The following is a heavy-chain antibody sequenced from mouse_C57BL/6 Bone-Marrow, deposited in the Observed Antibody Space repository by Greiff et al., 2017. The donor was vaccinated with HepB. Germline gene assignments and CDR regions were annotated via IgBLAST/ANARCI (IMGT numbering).Heavy chain of an antibody. V-gene: IGHV1-64*01. Sequence: VQLQQPGAELVKPGASVKLSCKASGYTFTSYWMQWVKQRPGQGLEWIGMIHPNSGSTNYNEKFKNKTTLTVDTSTSTAYMQLSSLTSEDSAVYYCARDGSGFDWYFEVWGWGTTVTVTA. CDR2: IHPNSGST. CDR1: GYTFTSYW. D-gene: IGHD1-1*01. CDR3: ARDGSGFDWYFEV. J-gene: IGHJ1*01.